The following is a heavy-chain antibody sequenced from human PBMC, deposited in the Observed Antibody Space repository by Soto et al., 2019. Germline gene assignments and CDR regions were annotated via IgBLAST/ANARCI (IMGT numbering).Heavy chain of an antibody. Sequence: QVQLVQSGAEVKKPGSSVKVSCKASGGTFSSYTISWVRQAPGQGLEWMGRIIPILGIANYAQKFQGRVTITADKSTSTAYMELSSLRSEDTAVYYWARDSGYCSGGSCYFTHFDYWGQGTLVTVSS. D-gene: IGHD2-15*01. CDR1: GGTFSSYT. V-gene: IGHV1-69*08. CDR3: ARDSGYCSGGSCYFTHFDY. J-gene: IGHJ4*02. CDR2: IIPILGIA.